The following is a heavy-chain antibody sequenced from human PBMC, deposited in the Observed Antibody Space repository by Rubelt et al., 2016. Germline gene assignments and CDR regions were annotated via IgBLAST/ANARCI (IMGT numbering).Heavy chain of an antibody. CDR3: AKGILRDNTNYYGSGGFYLGGYYGMDV. V-gene: IGHV3-23*01. J-gene: IGHJ6*02. Sequence: DSVKGRFTISRDNSKNTLYLQMNSLRAEDTAVYYCAKGILRDNTNYYGSGGFYLGGYYGMDVWGQGTTVTVSS. D-gene: IGHD3-22*01.